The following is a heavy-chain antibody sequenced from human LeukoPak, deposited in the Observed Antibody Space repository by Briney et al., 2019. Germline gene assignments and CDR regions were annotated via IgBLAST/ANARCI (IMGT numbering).Heavy chain of an antibody. CDR1: GYTFTGYY. Sequence: ASVKVSCKASGYTFTGYYMHWVRQAPGQGLEWMGWINPNSGGTNYAQKFQGRVTMTRDTSTSTAYMELSRLRSDDTAVYYCARVEDSSGYYQPDYWGQGTLVTVSS. CDR3: ARVEDSSGYYQPDY. D-gene: IGHD3-22*01. J-gene: IGHJ4*02. CDR2: INPNSGGT. V-gene: IGHV1-2*02.